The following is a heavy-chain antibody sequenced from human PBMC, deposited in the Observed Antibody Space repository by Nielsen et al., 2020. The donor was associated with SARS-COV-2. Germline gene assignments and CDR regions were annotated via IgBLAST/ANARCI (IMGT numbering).Heavy chain of an antibody. Sequence: VRQAPGKGLEWVSAISGSGGDTYYADSVKGRFTISRDNSKNMLYLQMNSLRAEDTAVYYRARVDCMSPSCHFFGYTGWFDPWGQGTPVTVSS. CDR3: ARVDCMSPSCHFFGYTGWFDP. J-gene: IGHJ5*02. D-gene: IGHD2-2*01. CDR2: ISGSGGDT. V-gene: IGHV3-23*01.